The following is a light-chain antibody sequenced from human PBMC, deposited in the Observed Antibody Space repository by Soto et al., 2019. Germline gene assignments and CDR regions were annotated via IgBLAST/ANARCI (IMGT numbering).Light chain of an antibody. Sequence: QSVLTQPASVSGSPGQSITISCTGTSSDVGSYNLVSWYQQHPGKAPKLMIYEVSKRPSGVSNRFSGSKSGNTASLTISGLQAEYEADYYCCSYAGSSTSVFGTGTKLTVL. V-gene: IGLV2-23*02. CDR2: EVS. J-gene: IGLJ1*01. CDR1: SSDVGSYNL. CDR3: CSYAGSSTSV.